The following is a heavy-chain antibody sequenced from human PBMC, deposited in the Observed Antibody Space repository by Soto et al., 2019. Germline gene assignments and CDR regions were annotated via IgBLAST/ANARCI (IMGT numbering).Heavy chain of an antibody. CDR1: GYTFSNYW. CDR2: IFPGDSDT. V-gene: IGHV5-51*01. Sequence: GESLKISCKGSGYTFSNYWIGWVRQMPGKGLEWMGIIFPGDSDTRYSPSFEGHVTLSTDNSISTAYLHWSSLKASDTAIYYCARHSGSDREGFDSWGQGTLVTVSS. J-gene: IGHJ4*02. D-gene: IGHD1-26*01. CDR3: ARHSGSDREGFDS.